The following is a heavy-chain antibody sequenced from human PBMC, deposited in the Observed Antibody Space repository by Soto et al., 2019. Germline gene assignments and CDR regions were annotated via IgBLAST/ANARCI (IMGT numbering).Heavy chain of an antibody. CDR1: GFIFTRYS. CDR3: ASVSEAPTSNFDY. CDR2: ISSTTNYS. Sequence: EVPLVESGGGLVKPGGPLRLSCAASGFIFTRYSMNWVRQAPGKGLEWVSSISSTTNYSYYGDSMKGRFTISRDNAKNSLYLEMNILRAEDTAVYYCASVSEAPTSNFDYWGQGALVTVSS. V-gene: IGHV3-21*06. J-gene: IGHJ4*02.